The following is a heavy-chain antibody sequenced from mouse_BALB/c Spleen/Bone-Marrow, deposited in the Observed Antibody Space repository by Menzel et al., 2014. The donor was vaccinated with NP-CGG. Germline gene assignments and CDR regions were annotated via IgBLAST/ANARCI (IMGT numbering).Heavy chain of an antibody. Sequence: VQLQHSGAELVKPGASAKLSCTASGFNIKDTYMHWVKQRPEQGLEWIGRIDPANGNTKYDPKFQGKATITADASSNTAYLQLSSLTSEDTAVYYCTRGYGNYALYYYAMDYWGQGTPVTVSS. D-gene: IGHD2-10*02. CDR3: TRGYGNYALYYYAMDY. CDR1: GFNIKDTY. CDR2: IDPANGNT. J-gene: IGHJ4*01. V-gene: IGHV14-3*02.